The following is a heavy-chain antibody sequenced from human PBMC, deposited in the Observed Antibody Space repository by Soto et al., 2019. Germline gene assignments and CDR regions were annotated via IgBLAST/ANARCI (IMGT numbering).Heavy chain of an antibody. Sequence: QITLKESGPTLVKPTQTLTLTCTFSGFSLSTDKVGVGWIRQPPGKALDWLAVIYWDDSKTYSPSLKSRLTITKDTSKNQVVFTMTNMDPVDTATYYCAYAYGGRSLYWGQGTLLTVSS. D-gene: IGHD1-26*01. CDR1: GFSLSTDKVG. V-gene: IGHV2-5*02. CDR3: AYAYGGRSLY. CDR2: IYWDDSK. J-gene: IGHJ4*02.